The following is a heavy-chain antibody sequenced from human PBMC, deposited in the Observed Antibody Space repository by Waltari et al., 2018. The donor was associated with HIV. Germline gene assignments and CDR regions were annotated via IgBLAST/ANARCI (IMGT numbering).Heavy chain of an antibody. CDR2: INPNRGGQ. CDR1: GYTFTGYY. V-gene: IGHV1-2*02. J-gene: IGHJ4*02. CDR3: ATALYSSSSAGSIDY. Sequence: QVQLVQSGAEVKKPGASVKVSCKASGYTFTGYYMHWVRQAPGQGLEWMGWINPNRGGQNYAQKVQGRVTMTRDTSISTAYMELSRLRSDDTAVYYCATALYSSSSAGSIDYWGQGTLVTVSS. D-gene: IGHD6-6*01.